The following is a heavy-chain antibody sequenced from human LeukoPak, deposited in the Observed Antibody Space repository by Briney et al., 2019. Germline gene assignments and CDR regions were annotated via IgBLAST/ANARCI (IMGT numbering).Heavy chain of an antibody. CDR3: ARHVVGLGFDY. Sequence: GGSLRLSCAASGFTFSTYTMNWVRQAPGKGLEWVSSITTSSSYIYYADSVKGRFTISRDNAKNSLYLQMNSLRVEDTAVYYCARHVVGLGFDYWGQGTLVTVSS. CDR1: GFTFSTYT. V-gene: IGHV3-21*01. D-gene: IGHD3-22*01. J-gene: IGHJ4*02. CDR2: ITTSSSYI.